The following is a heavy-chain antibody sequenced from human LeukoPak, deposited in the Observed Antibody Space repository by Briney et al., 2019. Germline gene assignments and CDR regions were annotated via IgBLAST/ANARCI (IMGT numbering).Heavy chain of an antibody. V-gene: IGHV3-11*01. CDR2: ISSSGSTI. D-gene: IGHD6-19*01. J-gene: IGHJ6*02. CDR1: GFTFSDYY. Sequence: PGGSLRLSCAASGFTFSDYYMSWIRQAPGKGLEWVSYISSSGSTIYYADSVKGRFTISRDNAKNSLYLQMNSLRAEDTAVYYCARFTAVADNPGSNYYYYGMDVWGQGTTVTVSS. CDR3: ARFTAVADNPGSNYYYYGMDV.